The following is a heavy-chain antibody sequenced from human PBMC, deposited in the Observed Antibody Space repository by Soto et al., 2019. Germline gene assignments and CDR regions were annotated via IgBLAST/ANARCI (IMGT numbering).Heavy chain of an antibody. CDR1: NGSISSAIYY. D-gene: IGHD3-10*01. V-gene: IGHV4-39*01. Sequence: SETLSLTCTVSNGSISSAIYYWGWIRQPPGKGLEWIGSIYHSGSTYYNPSLQGRVTISVDMSKNQFSLKLSSVTAADTAVYFCAGRSSLASVQVYFGEISNYNWFDPWGQGTLVTVS. CDR3: AGRSSLASVQVYFGEISNYNWFDP. CDR2: IYHSGST. J-gene: IGHJ5*02.